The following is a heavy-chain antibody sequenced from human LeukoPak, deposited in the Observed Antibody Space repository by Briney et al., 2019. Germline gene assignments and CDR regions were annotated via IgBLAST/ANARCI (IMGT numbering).Heavy chain of an antibody. CDR1: RFTFSSYS. D-gene: IGHD5-24*01. Sequence: PGGSLRLSCAASRFTFSSYSMNWVRQAPGKGLEWVAFIRYDGSNKYYADSVKGRFTISRDNSKNTLYLQMNSLRAEDTAVYYCAKERDGYSPFDYWGQGTLVTVSS. J-gene: IGHJ4*02. V-gene: IGHV3-30*02. CDR2: IRYDGSNK. CDR3: AKERDGYSPFDY.